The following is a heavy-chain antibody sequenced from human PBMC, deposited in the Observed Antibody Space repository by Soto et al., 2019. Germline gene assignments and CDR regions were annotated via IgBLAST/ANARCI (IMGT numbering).Heavy chain of an antibody. Sequence: GGSLSLSCAASGFPFSSYWMHWVRQAPGKGLERVSAISGSGGSTYYADSVKGRFTISRDNSKNTLYLQMNSLRAEDTAVYYCAKDRIGQQLATYFDYWGQGTLVTVSS. CDR1: GFPFSSYW. CDR2: ISGSGGST. V-gene: IGHV3-23*01. CDR3: AKDRIGQQLATYFDY. D-gene: IGHD6-13*01. J-gene: IGHJ4*02.